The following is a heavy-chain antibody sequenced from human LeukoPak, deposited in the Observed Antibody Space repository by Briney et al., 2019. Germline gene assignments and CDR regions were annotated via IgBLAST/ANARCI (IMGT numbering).Heavy chain of an antibody. J-gene: IGHJ4*02. CDR3: ARDLRRSITMVRGVILIY. Sequence: SVKVSCKASGGTFSSYAISWVRQAPGQGLEWMGGIIPIFGTANYAQKFQGRVTITADESTSTAYMELSSLRSEDTAVYYCARDLRRSITMVRGVILIYWGQGTLVTVSS. CDR2: IIPIFGTA. V-gene: IGHV1-69*13. D-gene: IGHD3-10*01. CDR1: GGTFSSYA.